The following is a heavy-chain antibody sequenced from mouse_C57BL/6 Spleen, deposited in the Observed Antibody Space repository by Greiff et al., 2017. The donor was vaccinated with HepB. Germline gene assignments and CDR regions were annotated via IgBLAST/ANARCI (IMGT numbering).Heavy chain of an antibody. CDR1: GYTFTNYW. CDR3: AREDYYGSSSPWYFDV. CDR2: IYPGGGYT. J-gene: IGHJ1*03. V-gene: IGHV1-63*01. Sequence: QVQLQQSGAELVRPGTSVKMSCKASGYTFTNYWIGWAKQRPGHGLEWIGDIYPGGGYTNYNEKFKGKATLTADKSSSTAYMQFSSLTSEDSAIYYCAREDYYGSSSPWYFDVWGTGTTVTVSS. D-gene: IGHD1-1*01.